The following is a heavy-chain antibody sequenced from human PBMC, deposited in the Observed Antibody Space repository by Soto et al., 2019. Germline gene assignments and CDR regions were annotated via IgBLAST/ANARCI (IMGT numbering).Heavy chain of an antibody. V-gene: IGHV4-38-2*01. CDR2: IYHSGST. J-gene: IGHJ4*02. D-gene: IGHD3-10*01. Sequence: SETLSLTCAVSGYSISSGYYWGWIRQPPGKGLEWIGRIYHSGSTYYNPSLKSRVTISVSPSKNRFSLKLSSVSAADTAVYYCARNYPGSYHFYFDYWGQGTMVTVSS. CDR1: GYSISSGYY. CDR3: ARNYPGSYHFYFDY.